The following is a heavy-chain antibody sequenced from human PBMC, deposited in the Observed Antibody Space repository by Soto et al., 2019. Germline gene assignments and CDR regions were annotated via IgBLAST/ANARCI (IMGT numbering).Heavy chain of an antibody. CDR2: LSYDGSNK. Sequence: GGSLRLSCAVSGFPFSSYAMHWVRQSPGKGLEWVAVLSYDGSNKYYADSVKGRITISRDNSKNTLYLQMNSLRAVDTAVYYCERHFSHLSGQIQERSPNYYDYGMDVWGQGTTVTVSS. J-gene: IGHJ6*02. V-gene: IGHV3-30-3*01. CDR1: GFPFSSYA. CDR3: ERHFSHLSGQIQERSPNYYDYGMDV. D-gene: IGHD3-16*02.